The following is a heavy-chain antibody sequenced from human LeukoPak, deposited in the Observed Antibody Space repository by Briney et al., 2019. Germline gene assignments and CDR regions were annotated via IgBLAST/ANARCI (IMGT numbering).Heavy chain of an antibody. CDR2: IYSSGSN. V-gene: IGHV4-59*08. J-gene: IGHJ3*02. CDR1: GGSINDFY. CDR3: ARHSGNYGGAFDI. D-gene: IGHD1-7*01. Sequence: SETLSLTCTVSGGSINDFYCSWVRQPPGKGLEWLGYIYSSGSNNYNPSLESRVTMSVDTSKNQFSLKLTSVTAADTAVYFCARHSGNYGGAFDIWGQGTMVTVSS.